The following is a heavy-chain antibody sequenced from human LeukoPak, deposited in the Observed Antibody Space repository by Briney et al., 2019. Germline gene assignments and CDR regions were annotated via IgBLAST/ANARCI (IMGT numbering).Heavy chain of an antibody. CDR2: INPFSGGT. Sequence: ASVKVSCKASGYSFTDYYIHWVRQAPGQGLEWMGWINPFSGGTKYAQKLQGRVTMTTDTSTSTAYMELRSLRSDDTAVYYCARDRPWEWLRSAFDYWGQGTLVTVSS. D-gene: IGHD5-12*01. J-gene: IGHJ4*02. CDR3: ARDRPWEWLRSAFDY. CDR1: GYSFTDYY. V-gene: IGHV1-2*02.